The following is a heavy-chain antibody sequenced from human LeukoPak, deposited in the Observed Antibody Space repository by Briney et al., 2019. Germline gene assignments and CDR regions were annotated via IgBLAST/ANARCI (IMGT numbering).Heavy chain of an antibody. V-gene: IGHV3-64D*06. CDR1: GFTFSNFP. J-gene: IGHJ4*02. CDR2: ISLNGGIT. D-gene: IGHD6-13*01. CDR3: ARQGVAAAGRAYFDY. Sequence: GGSLRLSCSASGFTFSNFPMHWVRHAPGKGLEFLSSISLNGGITDYADSVRGRFTISRDNSKNTLYLQMRSLRPEDTAVYYCARQGVAAAGRAYFDYWGQGTLVTVSS.